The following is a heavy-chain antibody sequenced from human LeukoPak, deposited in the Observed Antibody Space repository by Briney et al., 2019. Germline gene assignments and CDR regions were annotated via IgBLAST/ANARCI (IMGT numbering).Heavy chain of an antibody. J-gene: IGHJ3*02. V-gene: IGHV3-53*01. D-gene: IGHD2-15*01. CDR2: IYSGGST. CDR1: GFTVSSNY. Sequence: GGSLRLSCAASGFTVSSNYMGWVRQAPGKGLEWVSVIYSGGSTYYADSVKGRFTISRDNSRNTLYLQMNSLRAEDTAVYYCLRFGYCSGGSCSDAFDIWGQGTMVTVSS. CDR3: LRFGYCSGGSCSDAFDI.